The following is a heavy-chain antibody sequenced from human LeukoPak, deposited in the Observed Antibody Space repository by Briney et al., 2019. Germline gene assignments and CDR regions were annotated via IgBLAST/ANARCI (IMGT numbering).Heavy chain of an antibody. CDR2: INPIGGDT. CDR1: GYTFTGYY. V-gene: IGHV1-46*01. Sequence: GASVKVSCKASGYTFTGYYMHWVRQAPGQGLEWMGIINPIGGDTSYAQKFQGRVTLTSDTSTSTFYMELSSLRSEDTALYYCARDLLAADYWGQGTLVTVSS. J-gene: IGHJ4*02. CDR3: ARDLLAADY.